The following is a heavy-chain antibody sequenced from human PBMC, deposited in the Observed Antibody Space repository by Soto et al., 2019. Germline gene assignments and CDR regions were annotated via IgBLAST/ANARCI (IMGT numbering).Heavy chain of an antibody. V-gene: IGHV1-69*01. CDR2: IIPLFGTT. CDR3: AAELGFGKLSVV. CDR1: GDTFKNCV. Sequence: QVQVVQSGVEVRRPGSSVKVSCKASGDTFKNCVIRWVLQSPGQFLEWMGGIIPLFGTTDFAQRFQGRLTITTDESTTTAYMELSRLRSEDTATYYCAAELGFGKLSVVWGQGTTVIGSS. J-gene: IGHJ6*02. D-gene: IGHD3-10*01.